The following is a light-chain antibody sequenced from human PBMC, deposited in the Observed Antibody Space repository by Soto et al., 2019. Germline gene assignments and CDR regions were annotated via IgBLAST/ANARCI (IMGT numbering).Light chain of an antibody. CDR1: SSDVGGYNY. CDR2: EVS. V-gene: IGLV2-14*01. CDR3: SSYTTSGTPVV. Sequence: QSVLTQPASVSGSPGQSITISCTGSSSDVGGYNYVSWYQQHPGKGPKLMIYEVSNRPSGVSNRFSGSKSGNTASLTISGLQAEDEADYYCSSYTTSGTPVVFGGGTKLTVL. J-gene: IGLJ2*01.